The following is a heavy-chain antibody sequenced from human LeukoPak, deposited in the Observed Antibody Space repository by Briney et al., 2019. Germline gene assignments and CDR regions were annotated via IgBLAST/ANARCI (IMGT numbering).Heavy chain of an antibody. D-gene: IGHD6-13*01. Sequence: GGSLRLSCAASGFSLTNFDMKWLRQAPGKGLEWVSFFSVRYNVIYYADSVKGRFTVSRDEAKNSLYLQMNSLRAEDTAVYYCARAIAAAVDAFDIWGQGTMVTVSS. V-gene: IGHV3-48*01. J-gene: IGHJ3*02. CDR2: FSVRYNVI. CDR1: GFSLTNFD. CDR3: ARAIAAAVDAFDI.